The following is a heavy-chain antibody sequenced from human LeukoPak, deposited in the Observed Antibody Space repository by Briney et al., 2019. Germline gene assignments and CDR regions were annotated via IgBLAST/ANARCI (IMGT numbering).Heavy chain of an antibody. V-gene: IGHV3-30*18. CDR2: ISYDGSNK. J-gene: IGHJ4*02. Sequence: GSLRLSCAASGFTFSSYDMHWVRQAPGKGLEWVAVISYDGSNKYYADSVKGRFTISRDDSRTTLYLLMNSLRAEDTAVYYCAKDAAANVDYPYYFDYWGQGALVTVSS. D-gene: IGHD4-11*01. CDR3: AKDAAANVDYPYYFDY. CDR1: GFTFSSYD.